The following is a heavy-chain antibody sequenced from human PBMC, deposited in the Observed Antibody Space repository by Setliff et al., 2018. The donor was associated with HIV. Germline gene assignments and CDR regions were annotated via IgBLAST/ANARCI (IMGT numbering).Heavy chain of an antibody. CDR3: ATGLIMAPDY. V-gene: IGHV4-59*11. D-gene: IGHD2-8*01. CDR1: GGSISSHY. Sequence: SETLSLTCTVSGGSISSHYWSWIRQHPGKGLEWIGYIYYTATAVYNPALEDRVTISIDTSKNQFSLKLNSVTAADTAVYYCATGLIMAPDYWGQGSLVTVSS. CDR2: IYYTATA. J-gene: IGHJ4*02.